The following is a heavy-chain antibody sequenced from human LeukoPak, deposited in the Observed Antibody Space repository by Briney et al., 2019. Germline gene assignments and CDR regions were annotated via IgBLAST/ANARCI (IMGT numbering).Heavy chain of an antibody. V-gene: IGHV1-46*01. CDR1: GYTFTSYY. D-gene: IGHD6-19*01. J-gene: IGHJ4*02. Sequence: ASVKVSCKASGYTFTSYYMHWVRQAPGQGLEWMGIINPSGGSTSYAQKFQGRVTMTRDMSTSTVYMELSSLRSEDTAVYYCARARGGSGWFILYFDYWGQGTLVTVSS. CDR2: INPSGGST. CDR3: ARARGGSGWFILYFDY.